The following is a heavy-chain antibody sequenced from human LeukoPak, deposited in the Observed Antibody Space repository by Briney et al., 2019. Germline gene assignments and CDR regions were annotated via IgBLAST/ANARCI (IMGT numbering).Heavy chain of an antibody. CDR1: GYTFTGYY. J-gene: IGHJ3*02. CDR3: ARGMGDITMIVVVTPDAFDI. D-gene: IGHD3-22*01. CDR2: INPNSGGT. Sequence: ASVKVSCKASGYTFTGYYMHWVRQAPGQGLEWMGWINPNSGGTNYAQKFQGRVTMTRDTSISTAYMELSRLRSDDTAVYYCARGMGDITMIVVVTPDAFDIRGQGTMVTVSS. V-gene: IGHV1-2*02.